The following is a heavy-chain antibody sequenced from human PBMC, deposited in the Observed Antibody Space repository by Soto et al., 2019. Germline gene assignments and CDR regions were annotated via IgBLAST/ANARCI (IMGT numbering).Heavy chain of an antibody. D-gene: IGHD2-2*01. V-gene: IGHV3-66*01. CDR3: AKDGGPAYCINPGCSAEHIDS. Sequence: GSLRLSCAASGFTVSSNYMSWVRQAPGKGLEWVSVIYSGGSTYYADSVKGRFTISRDNSKNTLYLQMNSLRHEDTAVYYCAKDGGPAYCINPGCSAEHIDSRGQGNQFTVSS. CDR1: GFTVSSNY. J-gene: IGHJ4*02. CDR2: IYSGGST.